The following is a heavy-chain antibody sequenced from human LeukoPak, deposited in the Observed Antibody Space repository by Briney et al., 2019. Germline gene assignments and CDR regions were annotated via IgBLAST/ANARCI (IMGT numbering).Heavy chain of an antibody. CDR3: ARLTTMVRGVGIADY. J-gene: IGHJ4*02. D-gene: IGHD3-10*01. V-gene: IGHV4-59*08. Sequence: SETLSLTCTVSGGSISSYYWSWIRQPPGKGLEWSGYIYYSGSTNYNPSLKSRVTISVDTSKNQFSLKLSSVPAADTAVYYCARLTTMVRGVGIADYWGQGTLVTVSS. CDR2: IYYSGST. CDR1: GGSISSYY.